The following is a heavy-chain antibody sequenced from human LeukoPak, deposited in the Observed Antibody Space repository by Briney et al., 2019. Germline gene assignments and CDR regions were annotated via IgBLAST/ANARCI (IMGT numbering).Heavy chain of an antibody. CDR2: INHGGNT. Sequence: SETLSLTCAVYGGSSGSYYWSWIRQPPGKGLEWIGEINHGGNTNYNPSLKSRATISLDTSKNQFSLRLSSVTAADTALYYCAPIFGDYSDFDSWGQGTLVTVSS. V-gene: IGHV4-34*01. CDR3: APIFGDYSDFDS. J-gene: IGHJ4*01. D-gene: IGHD4-17*01. CDR1: GGSSGSYY.